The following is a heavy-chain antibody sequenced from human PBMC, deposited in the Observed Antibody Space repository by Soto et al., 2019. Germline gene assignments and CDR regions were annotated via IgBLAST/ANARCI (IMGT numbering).Heavy chain of an antibody. D-gene: IGHD7-27*01. J-gene: IGHJ4*02. CDR2: INAGNGNT. Sequence: GASVKVSCKASGYTFTGYAMHWVRQAPGQRLEWMGWINAGNGNTKYSQKFQGRVTITVDKSTSTAYMELSSLRSEDTAVYYCARDNMNWGLPLGLIPFDYWGQGTLVTVSS. CDR3: ARDNMNWGLPLGLIPFDY. V-gene: IGHV1-3*01. CDR1: GYTFTGYA.